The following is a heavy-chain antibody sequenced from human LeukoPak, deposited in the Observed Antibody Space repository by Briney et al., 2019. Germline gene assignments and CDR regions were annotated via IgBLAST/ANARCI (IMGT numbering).Heavy chain of an antibody. CDR2: IWYDGSNK. Sequence: HPGRSLRLSCAASGFTFSSYGMHWVRQAPGKGLEWVAVIWYDGSNKYYADSVKGRFTISRDNSKNIVSLQMNNLRAEDTAVYYCARGRGLGVVSPYFDYWGQGTLVTVSS. D-gene: IGHD3-3*01. CDR1: GFTFSSYG. J-gene: IGHJ4*02. V-gene: IGHV3-33*01. CDR3: ARGRGLGVVSPYFDY.